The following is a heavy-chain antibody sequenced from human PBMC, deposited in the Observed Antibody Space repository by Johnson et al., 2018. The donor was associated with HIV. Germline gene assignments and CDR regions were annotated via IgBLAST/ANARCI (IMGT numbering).Heavy chain of an antibody. CDR3: ARAKGGSYSDEQGAFDI. CDR2: IRYDGSNK. CDR1: GFTFRSYG. D-gene: IGHD1-26*01. V-gene: IGHV3-30*02. J-gene: IGHJ3*02. Sequence: QVQLVESGGGVVQPGGSLRLSCAVSGFTFRSYGMHWVRQAPGKGLEWVAFIRYDGSNKYYADSVKGRFTISRDNSKNTLYLQMNSLRAEDTAVYYCARAKGGSYSDEQGAFDIWGQGTMVTVSS.